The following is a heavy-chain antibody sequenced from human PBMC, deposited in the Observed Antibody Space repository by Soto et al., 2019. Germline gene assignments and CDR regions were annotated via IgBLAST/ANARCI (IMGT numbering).Heavy chain of an antibody. D-gene: IGHD3-10*01. CDR3: ARAFLGSRGNYYYYMDV. CDR2: INHSGST. Sequence: SETLSLTCAVYGGSFSGYCWSWIRQPPGKGLEWIGEINHSGSTNYNPSLKSRVTISVDTSKNQFSLKLSSVTAADTAVYYCARAFLGSRGNYYYYMDVWGKGTTVTVSS. CDR1: GGSFSGYC. V-gene: IGHV4-34*01. J-gene: IGHJ6*03.